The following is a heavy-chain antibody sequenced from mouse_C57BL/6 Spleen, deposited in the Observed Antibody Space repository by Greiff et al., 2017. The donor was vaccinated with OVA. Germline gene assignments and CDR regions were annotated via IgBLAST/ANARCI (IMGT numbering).Heavy chain of an antibody. CDR1: GFTFSNYW. CDR2: IRLKSDNYAT. J-gene: IGHJ2*01. V-gene: IGHV6-3*01. Sequence: EVKVEESGGGLVQPGGSMTLSCVASGFTFSNYWMNWVRQSPEKGLEWVAQIRLKSDNYATHYAESVKGRFTISRDDSKSSVYLQMNNLRAEDTGIYYCTGHDGPVYFDYWGQGTTLTVSS. CDR3: TGHDGPVYFDY. D-gene: IGHD2-3*01.